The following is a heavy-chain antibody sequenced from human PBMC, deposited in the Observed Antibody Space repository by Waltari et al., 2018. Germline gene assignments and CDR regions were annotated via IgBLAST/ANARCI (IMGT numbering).Heavy chain of an antibody. CDR2: IWYDEGRT. V-gene: IGHV3-33*01. D-gene: IGHD3-16*02. J-gene: IGHJ5*02. CDR3: VRGSRYTPSDL. CDR1: GFTFSSFG. Sequence: VQLVESGGGVVQPGGSLRLSCEAFGFTFSSFGMHWVRQAPGKGPEWVARIWYDEGRTYYADSVKGRFTVFSDKPKDTINLQMNRLRAEDTAVYYCVRGSRYTPSDLWGQGTLVTVSA.